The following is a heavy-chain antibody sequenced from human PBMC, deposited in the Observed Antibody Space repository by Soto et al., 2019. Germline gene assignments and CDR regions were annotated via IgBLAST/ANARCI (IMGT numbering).Heavy chain of an antibody. CDR3: ASSIAVAGSDWYFDL. J-gene: IGHJ2*01. CDR1: GFTFSSYW. V-gene: IGHV3-74*01. CDR2: INTDGSGT. D-gene: IGHD6-19*01. Sequence: EVQLVESGGGLVQPGGSLRLSCAASGFTFSSYWMHWVRHAPGKGLVWVSRINTDGSGTTYADSVKGRFTISRDNAKNTLYLQMNSLRAEDTAVYYCASSIAVAGSDWYFDLWGRGTLVTVSS.